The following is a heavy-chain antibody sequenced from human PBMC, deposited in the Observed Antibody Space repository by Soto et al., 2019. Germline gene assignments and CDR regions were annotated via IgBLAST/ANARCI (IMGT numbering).Heavy chain of an antibody. CDR1: GGSISSYY. CDR3: ARGGFFHVPYRMAV. J-gene: IGHJ6*02. Sequence: PSETLSLTCTVSGGSISSYYWSWIRQPPGKGLEWIGYIYYSGSTNYNPSLKSRVTISVDTSKNQFSLKLSSVTAADTAVYYCARGGFFHVPYRMAVWAQGTPFPVSS. D-gene: IGHD3-16*01. V-gene: IGHV4-59*01. CDR2: IYYSGST.